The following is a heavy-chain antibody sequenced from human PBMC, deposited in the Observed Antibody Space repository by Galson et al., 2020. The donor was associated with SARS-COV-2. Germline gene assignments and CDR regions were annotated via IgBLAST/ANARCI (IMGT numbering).Heavy chain of an antibody. Sequence: SATLSLTCAVHGGSFSDYYWTWVRQAPGKALEWIGAINDSGSNNYRPSLRSRLTISVDTSKNQFSLKLTSVTAADTAVYYCARGLYTRAPFLGYWGRGTPVTVSS. CDR2: INDSGSN. J-gene: IGHJ4*02. CDR3: ARGLYTRAPFLGY. V-gene: IGHV4-34*01. CDR1: GGSFSDYY. D-gene: IGHD3-16*01.